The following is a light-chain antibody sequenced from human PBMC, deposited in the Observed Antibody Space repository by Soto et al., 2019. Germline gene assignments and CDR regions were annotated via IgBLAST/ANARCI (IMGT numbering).Light chain of an antibody. V-gene: IGKV3-15*01. CDR2: GAS. CDR3: QQYNNWPPIT. CDR1: QSVSSN. Sequence: EIVMTPSPATLSVSPVERATLSCRASQSVSSNLAWYQQKPGQAPRLLIYGASTRATGIPARFSGSGSWTEFTLTISSPQSEDFAVYYCQQYNNWPPITFGQGTRLEIK. J-gene: IGKJ5*01.